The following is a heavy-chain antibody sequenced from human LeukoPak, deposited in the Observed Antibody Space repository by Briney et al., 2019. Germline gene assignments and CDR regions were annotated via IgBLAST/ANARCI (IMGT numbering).Heavy chain of an antibody. Sequence: SETLSLTCAVYGGSFSGYYWSWIRQPPGKGLEWIGYTYYSGSTNYNPSLKSRVTISVDTSKNQFSLKLSSVTAADTAVYYCARWAYYDILTAYPIAFDIWGQGTMVTVSS. D-gene: IGHD3-9*01. CDR3: ARWAYYDILTAYPIAFDI. CDR2: TYYSGST. CDR1: GGSFSGYY. J-gene: IGHJ3*02. V-gene: IGHV4-59*08.